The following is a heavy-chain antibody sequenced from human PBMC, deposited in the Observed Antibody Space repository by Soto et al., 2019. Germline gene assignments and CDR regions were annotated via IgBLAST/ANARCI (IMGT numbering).Heavy chain of an antibody. J-gene: IGHJ1*01. Sequence: PGGSLRLSCAASGFTFSSYAMHWVRQAPGKGLEWVAVISYDGSNKYYADSVKGRFTISRDNSKNTLYLQMNSLGAEDTAVYYCARDRSVVVIEYFQHWGQGTLVTVSS. D-gene: IGHD3-22*01. CDR2: ISYDGSNK. V-gene: IGHV3-30-3*01. CDR3: ARDRSVVVIEYFQH. CDR1: GFTFSSYA.